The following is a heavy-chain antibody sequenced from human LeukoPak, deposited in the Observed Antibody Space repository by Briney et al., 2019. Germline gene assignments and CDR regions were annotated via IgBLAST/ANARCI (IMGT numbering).Heavy chain of an antibody. CDR2: FDPEDGET. D-gene: IGHD3-10*01. V-gene: IGHV1-24*01. Sequence: VASVKVSCKVSGYTLTELSMHWVRQAPGKGLEWMGGFDPEDGETIYAQKFQGRVTMTEDTSTDTAYMELSSLRSEDTAVYYCHGSGIIQRAFDIWGQGTMVTVSS. J-gene: IGHJ3*02. CDR3: HGSGIIQRAFDI. CDR1: GYTLTELS.